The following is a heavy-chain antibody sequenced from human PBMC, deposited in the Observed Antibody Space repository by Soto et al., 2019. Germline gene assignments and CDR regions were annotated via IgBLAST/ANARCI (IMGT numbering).Heavy chain of an antibody. V-gene: IGHV3-21*01. CDR2: ISSSSSYI. CDR1: GFTLSSYS. CDR3: ARGIAYCGGDCYGPDWFDP. J-gene: IGHJ5*02. Sequence: EVQLVESGGGLVKPGGSLRLSCAASGFTLSSYSMNWVRQAPGKGLEWVSSISSSSSYIYYADSVKGRFTISRDNAKNSLYLQMNSLRAEDTAVYYCARGIAYCGGDCYGPDWFDPWGQGTLVTVSS. D-gene: IGHD2-21*02.